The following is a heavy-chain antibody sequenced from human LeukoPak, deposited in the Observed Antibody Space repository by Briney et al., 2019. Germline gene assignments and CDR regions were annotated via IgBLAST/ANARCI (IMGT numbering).Heavy chain of an antibody. CDR3: ARDGYSNNGYYFDY. D-gene: IGHD6-13*01. J-gene: IGHJ4*02. V-gene: IGHV3-7*05. CDR1: GFTFSRFW. CDR2: IDQSGGRN. Sequence: GGSLRLSCAASGFTFSRFWMNWVRQAPGRGLEWVANIDQSGGRNNYVDSVKGRFTISRDNAKNSLFLEMSSLRADDTAVYFCARDGYSNNGYYFDYWGQGTLVTVSS.